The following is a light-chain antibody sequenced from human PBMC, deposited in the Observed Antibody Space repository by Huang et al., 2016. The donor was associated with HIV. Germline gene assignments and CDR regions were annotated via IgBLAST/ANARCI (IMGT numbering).Light chain of an antibody. CDR1: ESVSSN. J-gene: IGKJ2*01. CDR2: GAS. Sequence: EIVMTQSPATLSVSPGERATLSCRASESVSSNLAWYQQKPGQAPRLLIHGASTSATGIPARFSGSGSGTEFTLAISSLQSEDFAIYYCQQYNSWPPLYTFGQGTKLEIK. CDR3: QQYNSWPPLYT. V-gene: IGKV3-15*01.